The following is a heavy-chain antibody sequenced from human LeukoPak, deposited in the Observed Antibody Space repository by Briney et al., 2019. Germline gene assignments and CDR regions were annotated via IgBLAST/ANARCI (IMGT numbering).Heavy chain of an antibody. V-gene: IGHV1-69*13. CDR2: ILPISDTV. J-gene: IGHJ5*02. CDR1: GGTFSSHV. D-gene: IGHD2-2*01. Sequence: SVKVSCTASGGTFSSHVISWVRQAPGQGLEWMGGILPISDTVKYAQKFQGRVTITADEPTSTAYMELSSLRSEDTAVYYCARAFEDVVLVPAVKGWLDPWGQGTLVTVSS. CDR3: ARAFEDVVLVPAVKGWLDP.